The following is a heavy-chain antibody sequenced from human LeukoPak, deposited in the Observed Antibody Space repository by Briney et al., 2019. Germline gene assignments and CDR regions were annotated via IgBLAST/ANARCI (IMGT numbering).Heavy chain of an antibody. CDR3: AKDYVGAYGM. J-gene: IGHJ3*02. V-gene: IGHV3-23*01. CDR1: GFTFSSYV. CDR2: ISNSGGTT. Sequence: GGSLRLSCAASGFTFSSYVMSWVRQAPGKGLEWVSGISNSGGTTDYADSVKGRFTISRDNAKNTLSLQMNSLRIEDTAVYYCAKDYVGAYGMWGHGTMVTVSS. D-gene: IGHD1-26*01.